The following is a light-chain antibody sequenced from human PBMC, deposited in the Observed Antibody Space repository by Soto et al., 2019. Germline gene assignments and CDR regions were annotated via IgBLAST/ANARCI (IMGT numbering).Light chain of an antibody. CDR3: SSYTGTNNRYV. Sequence: QSVLTHPASVSWSPGHSITISCTGSSSDVGGYKFVSWYQQYPGKTPKLMIYEVSNRPSGVSNRFSGSKSGNTASLTISGLQAEDEADYYCSSYTGTNNRYVFGTGTKVTVL. CDR1: SSDVGGYKF. V-gene: IGLV2-14*01. J-gene: IGLJ1*01. CDR2: EVS.